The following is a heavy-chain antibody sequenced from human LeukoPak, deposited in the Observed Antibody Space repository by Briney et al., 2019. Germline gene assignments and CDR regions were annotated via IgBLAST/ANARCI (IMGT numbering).Heavy chain of an antibody. D-gene: IGHD6-13*01. CDR1: GFTFSSYG. J-gene: IGHJ5*02. CDR3: AKDEGIAAAGTDWFDP. CDR2: ISYDGSNK. Sequence: GGSLRLSCAASGFTFSSYGMHWVRQAPGKGLEWVAVISYDGSNKYYADSVKGRFTTSRDNSKNTLYLQMNSLRAEDTAVYYCAKDEGIAAAGTDWFDPWGQGTLVTVSS. V-gene: IGHV3-30*18.